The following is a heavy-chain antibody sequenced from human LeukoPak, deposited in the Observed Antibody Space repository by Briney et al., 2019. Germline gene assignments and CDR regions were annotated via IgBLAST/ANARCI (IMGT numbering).Heavy chain of an antibody. J-gene: IGHJ3*02. Sequence: GESLKISCKVSGFTFTTYWIGWVRQMPGKGLEWMGIIYPGDSDTRYSPSFQGQVTISADKSISTAYLQWSSLRASDTAMYYCARRLSSGWPLRTGYDAFDIWGQGTMVTVSS. V-gene: IGHV5-51*01. CDR1: GFTFTTYW. D-gene: IGHD6-19*01. CDR3: ARRLSSGWPLRTGYDAFDI. CDR2: IYPGDSDT.